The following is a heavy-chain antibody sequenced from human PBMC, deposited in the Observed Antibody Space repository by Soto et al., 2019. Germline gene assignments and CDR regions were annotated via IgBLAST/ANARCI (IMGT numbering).Heavy chain of an antibody. D-gene: IGHD1-20*01. Sequence: QVQLVQSGAEVKKPGASVKVSCKASGYTFTSYYMHWVRQAPGQGLEWMGIINPSGGSTSYAQKFQGRVTMNRDTSTSTVYMEPSSLRYEDTAVYYCARCHGYNWNPYYYYGMDVWGQGTTVTVSS. CDR1: GYTFTSYY. V-gene: IGHV1-46*01. J-gene: IGHJ6*02. CDR2: INPSGGST. CDR3: ARCHGYNWNPYYYYGMDV.